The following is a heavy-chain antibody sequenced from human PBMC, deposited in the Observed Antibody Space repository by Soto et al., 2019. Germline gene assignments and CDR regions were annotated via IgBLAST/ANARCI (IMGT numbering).Heavy chain of an antibody. CDR1: GFTFRSYW. J-gene: IGHJ4*02. CDR2: TRSKAHSYAT. CDR3: TRHTVDY. V-gene: IGHV3-73*01. Sequence: GGSLRLSCAASGFTFRSYWMHWVRQASGKGLEWVGRTRSKAHSYATAFAASVKGRFTISRDDSKNTVYLQMNSLKTEDTAVYYCTRHTVDYWGQGTLVTVSS. D-gene: IGHD4-4*01.